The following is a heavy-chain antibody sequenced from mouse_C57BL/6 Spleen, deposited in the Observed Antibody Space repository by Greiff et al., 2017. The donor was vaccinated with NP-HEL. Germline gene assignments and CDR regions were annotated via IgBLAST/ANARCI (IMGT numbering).Heavy chain of an antibody. V-gene: IGHV1-53*01. J-gene: IGHJ2*01. D-gene: IGHD1-1*01. Sequence: ASGYTFTSYWMHWVKQRPGQGLEWIGNINPSNGGTNYNEKFKSKATLTVDKSSSTAYMQLSSLTSEDSAVYYCARDYYGSGDYWGQGTTLTVSS. CDR2: INPSNGGT. CDR1: GYTFTSYW. CDR3: ARDYYGSGDY.